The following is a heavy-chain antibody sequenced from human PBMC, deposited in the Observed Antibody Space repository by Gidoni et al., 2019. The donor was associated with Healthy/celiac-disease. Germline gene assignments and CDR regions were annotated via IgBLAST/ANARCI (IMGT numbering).Heavy chain of an antibody. CDR3: AGIYCGGDCYGPTYYYYGMDV. V-gene: IGHV5-51*01. D-gene: IGHD2-21*02. CDR2: IYPGDSDT. CDR1: GYSFTSYW. J-gene: IGHJ6*02. Sequence: EVQLVQSGAEVKKPGESLKISCKGSGYSFTSYWIGWVRQMPGKGLEWMGIIYPGDSDTRYSPSFQGQVTISADKSISTAYLQWSSLKASDTAMYYCAGIYCGGDCYGPTYYYYGMDVWGQGTTVTVSS.